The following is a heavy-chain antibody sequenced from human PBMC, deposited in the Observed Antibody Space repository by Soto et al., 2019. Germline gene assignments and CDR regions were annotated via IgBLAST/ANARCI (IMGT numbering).Heavy chain of an antibody. J-gene: IGHJ6*02. CDR3: ARSRFMERPDYYYFGMDV. D-gene: IGHD1-1*01. V-gene: IGHV3-30-3*01. Sequence: QVQLVESGGGVVQPGRSLRLSCAASAFIFSSYAMHWVRQAPGKGLEWVAIVSYDGSNKYYADSVKGRFTISRDNSKKTLYLQMNSLRVEDTAVYYCARSRFMERPDYYYFGMDVWGQGTTVTVSS. CDR1: AFIFSSYA. CDR2: VSYDGSNK.